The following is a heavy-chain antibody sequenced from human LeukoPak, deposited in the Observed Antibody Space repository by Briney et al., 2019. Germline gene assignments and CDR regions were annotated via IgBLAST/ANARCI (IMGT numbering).Heavy chain of an antibody. CDR2: ISSSSSYI. Sequence: GGSLRLSCAASGFTFSSYSMNWVRQAPGKGLEWVSSISSSSSYIYYADSVKGRFTISRDNAKNSLYLQMNSLRAEDTAVYYWARDRGSSTGLDYWGQGTLVTVSS. D-gene: IGHD6-13*01. J-gene: IGHJ4*02. CDR1: GFTFSSYS. CDR3: ARDRGSSTGLDY. V-gene: IGHV3-21*01.